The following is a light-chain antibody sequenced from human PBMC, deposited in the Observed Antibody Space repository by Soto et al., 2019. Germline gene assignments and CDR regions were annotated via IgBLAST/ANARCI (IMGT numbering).Light chain of an antibody. CDR1: SGSVSTNYY. J-gene: IGLJ3*02. CDR3: ALYLGGGVWV. V-gene: IGLV8-61*01. Sequence: QTVVTQEPSFSVSPGRTVTLTCGLSSGSVSTNYYPSWYQQTPGQSPRTLIYNTNTRSSGVPDRFSGSILGNKAALTITGAQADDDSDYYCALYLGGGVWVFGGGTKLTVL. CDR2: NTN.